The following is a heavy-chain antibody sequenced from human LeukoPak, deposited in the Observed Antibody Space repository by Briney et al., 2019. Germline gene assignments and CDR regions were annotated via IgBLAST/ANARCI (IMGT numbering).Heavy chain of an antibody. CDR2: INPNSGGT. CDR1: GYTFTGYY. D-gene: IGHD3-10*01. Sequence: ASVKVSCKASGYTFTGYYMHWVRQAPGQGLEWMGWINPNSGGTNYAQKFQGRVTMTRDTSISTAYMELSRLRSDDTAVYYCARHRLWFGETPYFDYWGQGTLVTVSS. J-gene: IGHJ4*02. V-gene: IGHV1-2*02. CDR3: ARHRLWFGETPYFDY.